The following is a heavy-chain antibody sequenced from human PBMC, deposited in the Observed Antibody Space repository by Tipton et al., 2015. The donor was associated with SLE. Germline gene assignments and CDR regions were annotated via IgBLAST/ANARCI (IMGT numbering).Heavy chain of an antibody. Sequence: GLVKPSETLSLTCTVSGGSISSHYWSWIRQPPGKGLEWIGYIYYSGSTNYNPSLKSRVTISVDTSKNQFSLKLSSVTAADTAVYYCARATPTFYYDSTGYPIDYWGQGTLVTVSS. J-gene: IGHJ4*02. CDR1: GGSISSHY. V-gene: IGHV4-59*08. CDR3: ARATPTFYYDSTGYPIDY. CDR2: IYYSGST. D-gene: IGHD3-22*01.